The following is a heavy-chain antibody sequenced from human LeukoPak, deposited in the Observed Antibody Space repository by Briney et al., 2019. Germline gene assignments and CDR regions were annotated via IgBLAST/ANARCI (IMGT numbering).Heavy chain of an antibody. CDR2: IYTSGSN. Sequence: PSETLSLTCTVSGGSISSYYWSWIRQPAGKGLEWIGRIYTSGSNNYNPSLKSRITMSADTSKNQFSLKLSSVTAADTAVYYCARDPRDHSSSFAGGATYNWFDPWGQGTLVTVSS. D-gene: IGHD6-13*01. CDR1: GGSISSYY. J-gene: IGHJ5*02. V-gene: IGHV4-4*07. CDR3: ARDPRDHSSSFAGGATYNWFDP.